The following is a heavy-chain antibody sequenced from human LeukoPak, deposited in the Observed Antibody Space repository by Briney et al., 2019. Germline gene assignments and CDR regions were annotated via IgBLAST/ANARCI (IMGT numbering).Heavy chain of an antibody. CDR3: ARKGELERRRSWDC. V-gene: IGHV3-7*03. CDR1: GFTFSSNG. J-gene: IGHJ4*02. Sequence: GGSLRLSCAASGFTFSSNGMSWVRQAPGKGLEWVANIKQDGRERYYVDSVKGRFTISRDNAKNSLYLQMSSLRAEDTAVYYCARKGELERRRSWDCWGQGTLVTVSS. D-gene: IGHD1-1*01. CDR2: IKQDGRER.